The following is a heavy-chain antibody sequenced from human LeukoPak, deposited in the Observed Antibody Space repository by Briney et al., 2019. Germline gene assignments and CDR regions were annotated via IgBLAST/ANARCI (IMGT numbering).Heavy chain of an antibody. CDR2: MNPAGDDA. Sequence: ASVKVSCKASGYTFTNYYISWVRQATGQGLEWMGWMNPAGDDAGYAQKFQGRMTLTRDTSVSTVYMELDSLTSEDTAVYYCARGAVTTAVHWHFSPWGRGTLVTVSS. V-gene: IGHV1-8*01. CDR1: GYTFTNYY. J-gene: IGHJ2*01. D-gene: IGHD4-17*01. CDR3: ARGAVTTAVHWHFSP.